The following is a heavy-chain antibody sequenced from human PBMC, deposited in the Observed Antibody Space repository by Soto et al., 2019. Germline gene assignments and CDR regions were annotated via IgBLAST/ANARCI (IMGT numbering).Heavy chain of an antibody. CDR2: FSPYNGNA. D-gene: IGHD3-10*01. Sequence: QVQLEQSGAEVKKPGASVKVSCKASGYTFSNYGISWVRQAPGQGPELMGWFSPYNGNANYVQKFQGRVTMTTDTSTSTAYMELRSLRSDDTAVYYCARVGDYYGSGSYEDYWGQGTLVTVSS. J-gene: IGHJ4*02. CDR3: ARVGDYYGSGSYEDY. V-gene: IGHV1-18*01. CDR1: GYTFSNYG.